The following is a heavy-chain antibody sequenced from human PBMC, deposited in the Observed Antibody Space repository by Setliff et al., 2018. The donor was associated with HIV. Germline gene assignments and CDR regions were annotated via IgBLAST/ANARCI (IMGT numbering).Heavy chain of an antibody. Sequence: SETLSLTCTVSAASIRNSYWTWIRQPAGKGLEWIGRIYPSGTINYNPSLKSRVTMSVDTSRNRFFLKLNSVTAADTAVYYCVRPSLGIGGGSIFHNWGQGTLVTVSS. CDR1: AASIRNSY. V-gene: IGHV4-4*07. CDR2: IYPSGTI. D-gene: IGHD3-3*01. CDR3: VRPSLGIGGGSIFHN. J-gene: IGHJ4*02.